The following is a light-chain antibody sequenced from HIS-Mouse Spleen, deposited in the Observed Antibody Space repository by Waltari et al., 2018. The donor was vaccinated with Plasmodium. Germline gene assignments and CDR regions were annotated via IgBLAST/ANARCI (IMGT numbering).Light chain of an antibody. CDR1: TLGDKY. V-gene: IGLV3-1*01. CDR2: QDS. CDR3: QAWDSSTAVV. J-gene: IGLJ2*01. Sequence: SYELTQPPSVSVSPGQTASITCSGDTLGDKYACWYQQKPGQSPVLVIYQDSKRPSGIPARVSGSNPGNTATLTISGTQAMDEADYYCQAWDSSTAVVFGGGTKLTVL.